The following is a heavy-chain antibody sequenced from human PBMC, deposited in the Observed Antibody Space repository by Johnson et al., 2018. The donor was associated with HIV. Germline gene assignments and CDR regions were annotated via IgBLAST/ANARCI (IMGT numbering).Heavy chain of an antibody. J-gene: IGHJ3*02. CDR3: AKDPQVEQLVPDAFDI. V-gene: IGHV3-23*04. Sequence: VQLVESGGGLVQPDGSLKLSCAASGFTVSGSAMHWVRQTSGKGLEWVGRISSSGASTYYADSVKGRFTISRDNSKNTLYLQMNSLRAEDTAVYYCAKDPQVEQLVPDAFDIWGQGTMVTVSS. CDR1: GFTVSGSA. D-gene: IGHD6-13*01. CDR2: ISSSGAST.